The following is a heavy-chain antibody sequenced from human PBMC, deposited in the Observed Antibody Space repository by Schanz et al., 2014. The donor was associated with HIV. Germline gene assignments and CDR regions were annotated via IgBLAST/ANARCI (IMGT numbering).Heavy chain of an antibody. D-gene: IGHD3-22*01. Sequence: QEQLVQSGAAVRKPGSSVTVSCKTSGGTFNNYALNWVRQAPGQGLEWMGGIIPVFGTANYAQKFQGRVTINADEATSTANMELSSLRYEDTAMYYCASYDSSGFYDVPDAFDFWGQGTMVTVSS. V-gene: IGHV1-69*01. CDR3: ASYDSSGFYDVPDAFDF. J-gene: IGHJ3*01. CDR2: IIPVFGTA. CDR1: GGTFNNYA.